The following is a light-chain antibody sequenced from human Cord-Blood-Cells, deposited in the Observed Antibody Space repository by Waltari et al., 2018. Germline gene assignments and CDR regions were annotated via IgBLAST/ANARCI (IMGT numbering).Light chain of an antibody. J-gene: IGKJ4*01. CDR1: QSVSSN. CDR3: QQYNNWPPLT. V-gene: IGKV3-15*01. Sequence: DIVLTPSPATLSLSPGARATLSCRASQSVSSNLAWYQQKPGQAPRLLIYGASTRATGIPARFSGSGSGTEFTLTISSLQSEDCAVYYCQQYNNWPPLTFGGGTKVEIK. CDR2: GAS.